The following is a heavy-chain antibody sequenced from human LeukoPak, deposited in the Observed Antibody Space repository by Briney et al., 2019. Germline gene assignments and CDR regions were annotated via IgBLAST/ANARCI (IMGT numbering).Heavy chain of an antibody. Sequence: PGGSLRLSCAASGFTFSSYAMSWVGQAPGKGVVLVSLISGSARSPYYALSVQGRFPISRDNSKTTLYLQMHSLRAEDTAVYYCANGRGFQTFDYWGQGTLVTVSS. D-gene: IGHD3-10*01. V-gene: IGHV3-23*01. CDR3: ANGRGFQTFDY. CDR2: ISGSARSP. J-gene: IGHJ4*02. CDR1: GFTFSSYA.